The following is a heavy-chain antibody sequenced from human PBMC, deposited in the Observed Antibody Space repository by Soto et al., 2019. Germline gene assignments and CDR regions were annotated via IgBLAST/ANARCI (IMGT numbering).Heavy chain of an antibody. CDR1: GFPFNVYS. Sequence: PGGSLRLSCAASGFPFNVYSMNWVRQAPGKGLEWVSSISSRNDYIYYADSVRGRFTISRDNAKNSLYLQMNSLRAEDTAVYYCATAPAYASVYWGLGTLVTVSS. D-gene: IGHD2-2*01. V-gene: IGHV3-21*01. CDR2: ISSRNDYI. CDR3: ATAPAYASVY. J-gene: IGHJ4*02.